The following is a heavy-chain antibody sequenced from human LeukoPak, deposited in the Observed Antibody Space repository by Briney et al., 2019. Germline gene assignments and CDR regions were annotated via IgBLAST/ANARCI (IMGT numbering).Heavy chain of an antibody. CDR3: ARDHGSGRRWFDP. Sequence: PSETLSLTCTVSGGSISSSSYYWGWIRQPPGKGLEWIGSIYYSGSTNYNPYLKSRVTISVDTSKNQFSLKLSSVTAADTAVYYCARDHGSGRRWFDPWGQGTLVTVSS. D-gene: IGHD3-10*01. CDR1: GGSISSSSYY. J-gene: IGHJ5*02. V-gene: IGHV4-39*07. CDR2: IYYSGST.